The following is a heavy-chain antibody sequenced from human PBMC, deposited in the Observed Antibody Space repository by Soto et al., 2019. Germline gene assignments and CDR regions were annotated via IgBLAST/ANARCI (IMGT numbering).Heavy chain of an antibody. CDR3: ARDEGVGIVLWCGDLLGYGMDV. CDR2: ISAYNGNT. J-gene: IGHJ6*02. V-gene: IGHV1-18*01. CDR1: GYTFTSYG. Sequence: ASVKVSCKASGYTFTSYGISWVRQAPGQGLEWMGWISAYNGNTNYAQKLQGRVTMTTDTSTSTAYMELRSLRSDDTAVYYCARDEGVGIVLWCGDLLGYGMDVXGQGTTVTVSS. D-gene: IGHD3-10*01.